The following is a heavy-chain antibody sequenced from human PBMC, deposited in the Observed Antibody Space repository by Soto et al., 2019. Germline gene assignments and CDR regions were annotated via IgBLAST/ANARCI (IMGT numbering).Heavy chain of an antibody. Sequence: SETLSLTCTVSGGSISSSSYYWGWIRQPPGKGLEWIGSIYYSGSTYYNPSLKSRVTISVDTSKNQFSLKLSSVTAADTAVYYCAIRGYDSSGYYYLDALDIWGQGTMVTVSS. CDR2: IYYSGST. D-gene: IGHD3-22*01. CDR3: AIRGYDSSGYYYLDALDI. V-gene: IGHV4-39*01. J-gene: IGHJ3*02. CDR1: GGSISSSSYY.